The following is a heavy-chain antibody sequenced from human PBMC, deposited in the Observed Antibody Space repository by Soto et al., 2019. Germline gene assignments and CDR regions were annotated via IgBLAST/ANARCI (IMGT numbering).Heavy chain of an antibody. Sequence: PSETLSLTCTVSGGSLSNYYWSWIRQPPGKGLEWIGCVYYTGSTNYNPSLKSRVTISVDTSKNQFSLKLSSVTAADTAVYYCTREQTSTVVTQWGQGTLVTVSS. CDR1: GGSLSNYY. D-gene: IGHD4-17*01. CDR3: TREQTSTVVTQ. V-gene: IGHV4-59*01. CDR2: VYYTGST. J-gene: IGHJ1*01.